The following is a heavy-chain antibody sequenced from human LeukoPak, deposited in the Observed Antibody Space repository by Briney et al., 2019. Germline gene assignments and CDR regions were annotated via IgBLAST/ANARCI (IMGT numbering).Heavy chain of an antibody. Sequence: ASVKVPCKASGYTFTSYGISWVRQAPGQGLEWMGWISAYNGNTNYAQKLQGRVTMTTDTSTSTAYMELRSLRSDDTAVYYCARSFAPGVAAAGVYYWGQGTLVTVSS. CDR3: ARSFAPGVAAAGVYY. CDR2: ISAYNGNT. V-gene: IGHV1-18*01. D-gene: IGHD6-13*01. CDR1: GYTFTSYG. J-gene: IGHJ4*02.